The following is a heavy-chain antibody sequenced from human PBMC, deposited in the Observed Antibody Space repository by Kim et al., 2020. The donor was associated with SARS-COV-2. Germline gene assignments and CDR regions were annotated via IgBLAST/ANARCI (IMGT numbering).Heavy chain of an antibody. V-gene: IGHV7-4-1*02. Sequence: APVKVSCKASGYTFTNYVINWVRQAPGQGLEWMGWIDTKTGNPMYAQGFTGRFVFSLDTSVSTTYLQISSLKTEDTAVYYCVRWNNMGGSGWFDPWGQGTLVIVSS. CDR1: GYTFTNYV. J-gene: IGHJ5*02. CDR2: IDTKTGNP. CDR3: VRWNNMGGSGWFDP. D-gene: IGHD6-25*01.